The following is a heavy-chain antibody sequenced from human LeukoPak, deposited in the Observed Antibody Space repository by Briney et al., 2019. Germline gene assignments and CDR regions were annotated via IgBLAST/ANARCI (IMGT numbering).Heavy chain of an antibody. Sequence: GGSLRLSCAASGFTFDDYGTRWVRQAPGKGLEWVSGINWNGGSTGYADSVKGRFTISRDNAKNSLYLQMNSLRAEDTALYYCARAHGEIYYFDYWGQGTLVTVSS. V-gene: IGHV3-20*04. CDR1: GFTFDDYG. J-gene: IGHJ4*02. CDR2: INWNGGST. D-gene: IGHD4-17*01. CDR3: ARAHGEIYYFDY.